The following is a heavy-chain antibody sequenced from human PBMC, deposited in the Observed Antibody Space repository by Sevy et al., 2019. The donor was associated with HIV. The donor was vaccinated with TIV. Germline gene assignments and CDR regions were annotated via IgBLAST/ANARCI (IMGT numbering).Heavy chain of an antibody. CDR2: IRYYGSNK. J-gene: IGHJ3*02. CDR1: GFTFSNYG. CDR3: AKDRKVLLVVYAIPFDAIDI. Sequence: GGSLRLSCASSGFTFSNYGMHWVRQAPGKGLEWVAFIRYYGSNKYYSDSVKGRFTISRDNSKNTLYLQMNSLRPEDTAVYFCAKDRKVLLVVYAIPFDAIDIWGQGTLVTVSS. D-gene: IGHD2-8*02. V-gene: IGHV3-30*02.